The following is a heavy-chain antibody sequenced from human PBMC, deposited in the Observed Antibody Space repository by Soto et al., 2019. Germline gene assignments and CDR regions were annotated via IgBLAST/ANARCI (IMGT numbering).Heavy chain of an antibody. CDR3: ARDGCSGSNCLNWFDP. Sequence: GGSLRLSCAASGFTFSSYAMHWVRQAPGKGLEWVAVISYDGSNKYYADSVKGRFTISRDNSKNTLYLQMNSLRAEDTAVYYCARDGCSGSNCLNWFDPWGQGTLVTVSS. V-gene: IGHV3-30-3*01. D-gene: IGHD2-15*01. CDR1: GFTFSSYA. CDR2: ISYDGSNK. J-gene: IGHJ5*02.